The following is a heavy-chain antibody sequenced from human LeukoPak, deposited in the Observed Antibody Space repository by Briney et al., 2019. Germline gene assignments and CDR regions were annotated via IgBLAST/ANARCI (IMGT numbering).Heavy chain of an antibody. J-gene: IGHJ4*02. CDR1: GFTFSSYG. V-gene: IGHV3-30*18. CDR2: ISSDGGNK. Sequence: GGSLRLSCAASGFTFSSYGMHWVRQAPGKGLEWVAVISSDGGNKYYADSVKGRFTISRDNSKNTLFLQMNGLRAEDTAVYYCAKDHKIAAGMGIDYWGQGTLVIVSS. D-gene: IGHD6-13*01. CDR3: AKDHKIAAGMGIDY.